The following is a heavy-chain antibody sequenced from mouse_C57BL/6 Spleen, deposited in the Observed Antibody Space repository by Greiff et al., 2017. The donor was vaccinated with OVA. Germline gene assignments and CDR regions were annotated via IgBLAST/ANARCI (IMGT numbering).Heavy chain of an antibody. CDR3: ARGDYSNLFAY. V-gene: IGHV5-17*01. J-gene: IGHJ3*01. CDR1: GFTFSDYG. CDR2: ISSGSSTI. Sequence: DVKLVESGGGLVKPGGSLKLSCAASGFTFSDYGMHWVRQAPEKGLEWVAYISSGSSTIYYADTVKGRFTISRDNAKNTLFLQMTSLRSEDTAMYYCARGDYSNLFAYWGQGTLVTVSA. D-gene: IGHD2-5*01.